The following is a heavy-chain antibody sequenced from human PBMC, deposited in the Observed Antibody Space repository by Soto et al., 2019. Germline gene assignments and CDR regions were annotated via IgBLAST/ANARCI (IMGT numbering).Heavy chain of an antibody. CDR1: GGSISSGGYS. CDR2: IYHSGST. CDR3: ARGRIWFGELTRPFDY. Sequence: PSETLSLTCAVSGGSISSGGYSWSWIRQPPGKGLEWIGYIYHSGSTYYNPSLKSRVTISVDRSKNQFPLKLSSVTAADTAVYYCARGRIWFGELTRPFDYWGQGTLVTVSS. V-gene: IGHV4-30-2*01. J-gene: IGHJ4*02. D-gene: IGHD3-10*01.